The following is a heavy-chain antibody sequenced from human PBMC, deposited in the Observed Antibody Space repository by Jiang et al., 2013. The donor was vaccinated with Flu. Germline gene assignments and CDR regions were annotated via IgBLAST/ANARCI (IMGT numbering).Heavy chain of an antibody. CDR3: VRDPYGDHDGSAYGAFDV. V-gene: IGHV3-7*03. J-gene: IGHJ3*01. D-gene: IGHD3-22*01. CDR2: IKRNGHEI. Sequence: QLVESGGALAQPGGSLRLSCAASGFTFSSYWMSWVRQTPGKGLEWVASIKRNGHEIQYVDSVKGRFSISRDNAKKSLYLQMSALRAEDTAVYYCVRDPYGDHDGSAYGAFDVWGQGTVVTVSS. CDR1: GFTFSSYW.